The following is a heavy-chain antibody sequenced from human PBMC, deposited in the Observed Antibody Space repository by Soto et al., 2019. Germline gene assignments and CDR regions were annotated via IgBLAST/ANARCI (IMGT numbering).Heavy chain of an antibody. CDR2: ISSSSSYI. CDR1: GFTFSSYS. Sequence: EVQLVESGGGLVKPGGSLRLSCAASGFTFSSYSMNWVRQAPGKGLEWVSSISSSSSYIYYADSVKGRFTISRDNAKNSLYLQMNSLRAEDTAVYYCASMRSCNYDFWSGYYSGWFDPWGQGTLVTVSS. J-gene: IGHJ5*02. CDR3: ASMRSCNYDFWSGYYSGWFDP. V-gene: IGHV3-21*01. D-gene: IGHD3-3*01.